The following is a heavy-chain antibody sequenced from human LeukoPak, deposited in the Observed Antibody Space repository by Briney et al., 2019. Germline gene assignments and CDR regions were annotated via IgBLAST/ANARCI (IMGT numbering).Heavy chain of an antibody. Sequence: ASETLSLTCTVSGYSINSGYYWGWIRQPPGKGLEWIGSIFRSGSTYYKPSLKSRITISVDTSKNQFSLKLSSVTAADTAVYYCASGLSRIAAAVFDYWGQGTLVTVSS. J-gene: IGHJ4*02. CDR3: ASGLSRIAAAVFDY. CDR1: GYSINSGYY. D-gene: IGHD6-13*01. V-gene: IGHV4-38-2*02. CDR2: IFRSGST.